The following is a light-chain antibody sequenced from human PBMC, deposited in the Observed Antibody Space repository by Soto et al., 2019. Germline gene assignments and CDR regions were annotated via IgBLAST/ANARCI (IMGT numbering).Light chain of an antibody. CDR2: VGS. Sequence: QSALTQPASVSGSPGQSITISCIGTSSNVGNYNLVSWYQQYPGRSPKLMIYVGSRRPSGISNRFSGSKSDNTATLTISGLQAEDEATYFCCSFAGNSTLIFGGGTKLTVL. V-gene: IGLV2-23*01. J-gene: IGLJ2*01. CDR1: SSNVGNYNL. CDR3: CSFAGNSTLI.